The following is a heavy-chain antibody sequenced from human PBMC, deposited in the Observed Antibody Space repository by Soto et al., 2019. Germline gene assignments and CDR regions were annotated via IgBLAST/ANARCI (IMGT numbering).Heavy chain of an antibody. CDR2: ISGSGGST. V-gene: IGHV3-23*01. CDR1: GFTFSSYA. CDR3: ATVSGYYTLYFDY. D-gene: IGHD3-3*01. J-gene: IGHJ4*02. Sequence: EVQLLESGGGLVQPGGSLRLSCAASGFTFSSYAMSWVRQAPGKGLEWVSAISGSGGSTYYADSVKGRFTISRDNSKNTLYLQMNSLRAEDTAVYYCATVSGYYTLYFDYWGQGTLVTVSS.